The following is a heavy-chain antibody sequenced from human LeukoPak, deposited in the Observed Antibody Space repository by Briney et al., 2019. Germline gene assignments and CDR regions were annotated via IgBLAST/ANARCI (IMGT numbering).Heavy chain of an antibody. CDR1: GFTFSSYS. D-gene: IGHD3-3*01. J-gene: IGHJ5*02. V-gene: IGHV3-21*01. CDR3: ARDYDFWSGYYTSYNWFDP. Sequence: PGGSLRLSCAASGFTFSSYSMNWVRQAPGKGLEWVSSISSSSSYIYYADSVKGRFTISRDNAKNSLYLQMNSLRAEDTAVYYCARDYDFWSGYYTSYNWFDPWGQGTLVTVSS. CDR2: ISSSSSYI.